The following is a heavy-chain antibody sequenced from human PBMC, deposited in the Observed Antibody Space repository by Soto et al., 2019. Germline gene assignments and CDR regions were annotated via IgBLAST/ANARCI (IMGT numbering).Heavy chain of an antibody. D-gene: IGHD2-8*02. CDR3: ARGDWWLFDY. J-gene: IGHJ4*02. V-gene: IGHV1-3*05. CDR2: INAGNGNT. CDR1: GYTFTSYA. Sequence: QVQVVQSGAEEKKPGASVKVSCKASGYTFTSYAIHWVRQAPGQRLEWMGWINAGNGNTKYSQKCQGRVTITRDTSASTAYMELSSLISEDTAVYYCARGDWWLFDYWGQGTLLTVSS.